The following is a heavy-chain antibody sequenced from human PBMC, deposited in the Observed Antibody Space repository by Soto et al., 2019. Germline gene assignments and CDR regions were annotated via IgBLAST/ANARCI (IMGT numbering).Heavy chain of an antibody. D-gene: IGHD2-2*01. J-gene: IGHJ5*02. V-gene: IGHV4-4*02. CDR3: AREFVLVPAAMGGSDWFDP. Sequence: SDTLSLTCAVAGGSISSSHGWSWVRQHPGKGLEWIGEIYHSGSTNYNPSLKSRVTISVDKSKNQFSLKLSSVTAADTAVYYCAREFVLVPAAMGGSDWFDPCGQGTLVTVS. CDR2: IYHSGST. CDR1: GGSISSSHG.